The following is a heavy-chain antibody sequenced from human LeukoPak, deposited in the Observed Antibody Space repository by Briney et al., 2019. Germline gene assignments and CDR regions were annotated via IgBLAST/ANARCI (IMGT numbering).Heavy chain of an antibody. V-gene: IGHV3-53*01. CDR3: AREGSSGTYRRYYFDY. J-gene: IGHJ4*02. CDR1: GFTVSSNY. D-gene: IGHD1-26*01. CDR2: IYSGGST. Sequence: GGSLRLSCAASGFTVSSNYMSWVRQAPGKGLEWVSVIYSGGSTYYADSVKGRFTISRDNSKNTLYLQMNSLRAEDTAVYYCAREGSSGTYRRYYFDYWGQGTLVTVSS.